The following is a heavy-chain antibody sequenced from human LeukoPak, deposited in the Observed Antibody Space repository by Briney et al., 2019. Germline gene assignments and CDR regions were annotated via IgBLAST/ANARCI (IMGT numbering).Heavy chain of an antibody. V-gene: IGHV3-21*01. CDR2: XXXXXSYI. Sequence: PXGSXXXSXXXXGXXFXXXXXNWXXXXXGXXXXXXSSXXXXXSYIYYADSVKGRFTISRDNAKNSLYLQMNSLRAEDTAVYYCARDPPLNAFPLNYYDSGMDVWGQGTTVTVSS. CDR3: ARDPPLNAFPLNYYDSGMDV. CDR1: GXXFXXXX. J-gene: IGHJ6*02. D-gene: IGHD3-22*01.